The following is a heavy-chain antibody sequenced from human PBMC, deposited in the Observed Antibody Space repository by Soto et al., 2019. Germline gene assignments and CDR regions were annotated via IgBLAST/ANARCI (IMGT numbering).Heavy chain of an antibody. CDR1: GYTFTSYA. CDR3: ARSFVVVTDFDS. D-gene: IGHD2-21*02. J-gene: IGHJ4*02. CDR2: INAGNGNT. V-gene: IGHV1-3*05. Sequence: QVQLVQSGAEEKKPGASVKVSCKASGYTFTSYAMHWVRQAPGQRLEWMGWINAGNGNTKYSQKFQGRVTITRDTSAKPAYLELSSRRSEDTAVYYCARSFVVVTDFDSWGQGPLVTVSS.